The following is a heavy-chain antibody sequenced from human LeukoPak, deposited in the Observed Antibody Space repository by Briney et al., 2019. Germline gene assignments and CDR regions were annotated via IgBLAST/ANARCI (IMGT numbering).Heavy chain of an antibody. J-gene: IGHJ4*02. CDR2: ISSSSSYI. CDR1: GFTVSSNY. Sequence: GGSLRLSCAASGFTVSSNYMSWVRQAPGKGLEWVSSISSSSSYIYYADSVRGRFTISRDNAKNSLYLQMNSLRAEDTAVYYCARESSGWYYFDYWGQGTLVTVSS. CDR3: ARESSGWYYFDY. D-gene: IGHD6-19*01. V-gene: IGHV3-21*01.